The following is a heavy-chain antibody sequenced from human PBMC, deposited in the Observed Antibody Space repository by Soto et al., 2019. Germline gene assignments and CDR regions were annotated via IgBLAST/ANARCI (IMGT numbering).Heavy chain of an antibody. Sequence: GGPLRLSCAASGFTFSNAWMSWVHQAPGKGLEWVGRIKSKTDGGTTDYAAPVKGRFTISRDDSKNTLYLQMNSLKTEDTAVYYCTTDSGGVTHYYDSSGYYLFDYWGQGTLVTVSS. CDR3: TTDSGGVTHYYDSSGYYLFDY. CDR2: IKSKTDGGTT. J-gene: IGHJ4*02. CDR1: GFTFSNAW. V-gene: IGHV3-15*01. D-gene: IGHD3-22*01.